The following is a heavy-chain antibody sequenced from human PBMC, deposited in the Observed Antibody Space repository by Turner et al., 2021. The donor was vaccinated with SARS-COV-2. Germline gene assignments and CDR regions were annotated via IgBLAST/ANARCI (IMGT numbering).Heavy chain of an antibody. J-gene: IGHJ5*01. Sequence: QLFESGGGLEEIGRSLSIFCVAFGFRFGDSSMAWVRQSPGKVLEFVSSIAAGADYTFYSDSVRGRFAVSRDNLKNTLYLEMNSLRVGDSALYYCARVASYYFDGRLWVGPLDTWCQGTLVSVS. CDR1: GFRFGDSS. V-gene: IGHV3-23*01. CDR3: ARVASYYFDGRLWVGPLDT. CDR2: IAAGADYT. D-gene: IGHD3-9*01.